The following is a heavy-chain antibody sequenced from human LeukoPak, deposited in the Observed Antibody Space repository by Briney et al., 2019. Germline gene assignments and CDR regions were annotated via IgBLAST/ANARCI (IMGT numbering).Heavy chain of an antibody. V-gene: IGHV4-59*01. J-gene: IGHJ4*02. CDR3: ARVTGYTIEDYFDY. Sequence: SETLSLTCTVSGGSISSYYWSWIRQPPGKGLEWIGYIYYSGSTNYNPSLKSRVTISVDTSKNQFSLRLSSVTAADTAVYYCARVTGYTIEDYFDYWGQGTLVTVSS. CDR1: GGSISSYY. D-gene: IGHD3-9*01. CDR2: IYYSGST.